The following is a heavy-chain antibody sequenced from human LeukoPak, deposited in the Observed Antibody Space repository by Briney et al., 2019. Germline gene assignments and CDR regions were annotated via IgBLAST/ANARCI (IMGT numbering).Heavy chain of an antibody. CDR1: GGTFSSYA. D-gene: IGHD6-25*01. V-gene: IGHV1-69*01. J-gene: IGHJ4*02. CDR3: ARGTRLGQYYFDY. Sequence: SVKVSCKASGGTFSSYAISWVRQAPGQGLEWMGGIIPIFGTANYAQKFQGRVTITADESTSTAYMELSSLRSEDTAVYYCARGTRLGQYYFDYWGQGTLVIVSS. CDR2: IIPIFGTA.